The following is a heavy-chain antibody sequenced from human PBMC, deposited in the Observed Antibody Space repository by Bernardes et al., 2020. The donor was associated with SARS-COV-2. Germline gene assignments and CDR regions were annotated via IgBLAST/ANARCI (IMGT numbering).Heavy chain of an antibody. J-gene: IGHJ5*02. CDR1: GFTFSSSW. D-gene: IGHD2-8*01. Sequence: SLSLSCAASGFTFSSSWMHWVRQIPGKGLVWVSRINTDGSSTSYADSVKGRFTISRDNAKNTLFLQMNSLRAEDTAMYYCARDLGYCTNGVCSPWGQGTLVTVSS. V-gene: IGHV3-74*01. CDR2: INTDGSST. CDR3: ARDLGYCTNGVCSP.